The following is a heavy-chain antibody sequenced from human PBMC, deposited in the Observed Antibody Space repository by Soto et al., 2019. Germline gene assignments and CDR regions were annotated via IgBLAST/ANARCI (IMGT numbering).Heavy chain of an antibody. J-gene: IGHJ4*02. CDR2: IYYSGST. V-gene: IGHV4-31*03. CDR3: ARWAYCGGDCYPQFDY. Sequence: LSLTCTVSGGSISSGGYYWSWIRQHPGKGLEWIGYIYYSGSTYYNPSLKSRVTISVDTSKNQFSLKLSSVTAADTAVYYCARWAYCGGDCYPQFDYWGQGTLVTVSS. D-gene: IGHD2-21*02. CDR1: GGSISSGGYY.